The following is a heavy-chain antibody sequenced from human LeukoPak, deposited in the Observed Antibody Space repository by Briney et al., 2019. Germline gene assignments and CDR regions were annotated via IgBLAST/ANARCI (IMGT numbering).Heavy chain of an antibody. Sequence: SETLSLTCTVSGGSISSYYWSWIRQPPGKGLEWIGYIYYSGSTNYNPSLKSRVTVSVDTSKNQFSLKLSSVTAADTAVYYCAILVVAANAYYFDYWGQGTLVTVSS. V-gene: IGHV4-59*08. CDR1: GGSISSYY. D-gene: IGHD2-8*02. CDR2: IYYSGST. J-gene: IGHJ4*02. CDR3: AILVVAANAYYFDY.